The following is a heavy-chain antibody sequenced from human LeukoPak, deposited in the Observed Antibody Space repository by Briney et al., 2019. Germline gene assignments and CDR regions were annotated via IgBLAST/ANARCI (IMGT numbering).Heavy chain of an antibody. CDR1: GGSISSSSYY. V-gene: IGHV4-39*01. D-gene: IGHD3-3*01. CDR3: ARISIFGTYYFDY. CDR2: IYYSGST. Sequence: SETLSLTCTVSGGSISSSSYYWGWIRQPPGKGLEWIGSIYYSGSTHYNPSLKSRVTISVDTSKNQFSLKLSSVTAADTAVYYCARISIFGTYYFDYWGQGTLVTVSS. J-gene: IGHJ4*02.